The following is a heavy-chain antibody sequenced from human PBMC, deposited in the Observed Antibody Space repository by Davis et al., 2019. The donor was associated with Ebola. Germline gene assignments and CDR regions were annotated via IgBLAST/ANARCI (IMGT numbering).Heavy chain of an antibody. J-gene: IGHJ4*02. CDR2: VYYTGST. CDR3: ARLPGLYCSGGSCYSVFDF. V-gene: IGHV4-61*01. Sequence: LRLSCTVSGGSVSSANNYWSWIRQPPGKGLEWIANVYYTGSTNYNPSLRRRVTTSIDTSKEQFSLKLTSVTAADTAVYYCARLPGLYCSGGSCYSVFDFWGQGTLVTVSS. CDR1: GGSVSSANNY. D-gene: IGHD2-15*01.